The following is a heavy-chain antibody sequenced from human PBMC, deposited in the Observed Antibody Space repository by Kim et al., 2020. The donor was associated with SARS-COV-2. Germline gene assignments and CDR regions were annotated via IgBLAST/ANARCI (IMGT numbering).Heavy chain of an antibody. V-gene: IGHV4-34*01. J-gene: IGHJ5*02. D-gene: IGHD3-10*01. Sequence: NYTPSLKSRVTISVDTSKNQFSLKLSSVTAADTAVYYCARKYYGSGSYYTWGQGTLVTVSS. CDR3: ARKYYGSGSYYT.